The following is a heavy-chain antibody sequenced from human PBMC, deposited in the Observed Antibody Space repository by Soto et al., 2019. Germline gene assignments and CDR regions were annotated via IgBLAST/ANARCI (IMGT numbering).Heavy chain of an antibody. J-gene: IGHJ6*02. CDR3: ARVLYYGSGSYYHYGIDV. CDR2: VSPPFRTS. Sequence: QVQLVQSGAEVKKPGSSVKVSCKTSGVSFNNNGIGWVRQAPGHGLEWMGGVSPPFRTSNYARKFQGRISITADASTGTVNMELSSLTSEDTAQYYCARVLYYGSGSYYHYGIDVWGQGTTVTVSS. D-gene: IGHD3-10*01. V-gene: IGHV1-69*01. CDR1: GVSFNNNG.